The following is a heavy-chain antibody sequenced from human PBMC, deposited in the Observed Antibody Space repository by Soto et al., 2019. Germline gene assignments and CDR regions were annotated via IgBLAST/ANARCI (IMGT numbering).Heavy chain of an antibody. J-gene: IGHJ6*03. CDR2: ITGSTGST. V-gene: IGHV3-23*01. CDR1: GFTFSNFA. D-gene: IGHD2-2*01. Sequence: EVQVLESGGGSVQPGGSLRLSCAASGFTFSNFAMGWVRHAPGKGLEWVSEITGSTGSTYYADSVRGRFFISRDNSKNTLHLQMNSLRVEDTAVYYCVKDTSSSPYYMDVWGKGPTVTVSS. CDR3: VKDTSSSPYYMDV.